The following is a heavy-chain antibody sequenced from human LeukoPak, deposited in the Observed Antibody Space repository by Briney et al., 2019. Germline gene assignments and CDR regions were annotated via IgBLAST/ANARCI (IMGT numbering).Heavy chain of an antibody. V-gene: IGHV3-48*03. Sequence: PGGSLRLSCAASGFTFSSYEMNWVRQAPGKGLEWVSYISSSGSTIYYADSVKGRFTISRDNAKNSLYLQMNSLRAEDTAVYYCATLWFGYVYWGQGTLVTVSS. D-gene: IGHD3-10*01. CDR3: ATLWFGYVY. CDR2: ISSSGSTI. J-gene: IGHJ4*02. CDR1: GFTFSSYE.